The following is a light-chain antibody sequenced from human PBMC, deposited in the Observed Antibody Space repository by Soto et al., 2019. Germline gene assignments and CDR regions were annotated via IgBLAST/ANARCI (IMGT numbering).Light chain of an antibody. Sequence: EIVMTQSPASLSVSPGERATLSCRASESVSSTLAWYQQKPGQAPRLLIYAASTRATGVPARFSGSGSGTEFTLTISSLQSEDFAVYYCQQYKNWPPRDTFGQGNKLEIK. CDR3: QQYKNWPPRDT. V-gene: IGKV3-15*01. CDR2: AAS. CDR1: ESVSST. J-gene: IGKJ2*01.